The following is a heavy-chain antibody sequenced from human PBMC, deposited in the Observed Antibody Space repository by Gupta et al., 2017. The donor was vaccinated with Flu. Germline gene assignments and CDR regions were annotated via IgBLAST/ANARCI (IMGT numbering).Heavy chain of an antibody. V-gene: IGHV3-43*01. J-gene: IGHJ4*02. CDR3: ARDDVPRELLKQCHN. Sequence: EVHLVEYGGVVVMPGGSWRLSCAASGFNFDDYDMHWVRQVTGKGLEWLAVINWDGDNIYYGEAAKGRFTVSRDKSKDALYIQVNSLRPDDTALYFCARDDVPRELLKQCHNWGQGTLVTVSS. CDR2: INWDGDNI. CDR1: GFNFDDYD. D-gene: IGHD1-7*01.